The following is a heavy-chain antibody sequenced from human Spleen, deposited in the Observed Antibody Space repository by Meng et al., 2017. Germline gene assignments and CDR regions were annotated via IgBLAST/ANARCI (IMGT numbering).Heavy chain of an antibody. Sequence: QVQLQRWGAGLLKPSETLSLTCAVYGGSFSGYYWSWIRQPSGKGLEWIGEINHSGSTNYNPSLKSRVTISVDTSKNQFSLKLSSVTAADTAVYYCGGSSGYPIDYWGQGTLVTVSS. CDR2: INHSGST. V-gene: IGHV4-34*01. J-gene: IGHJ4*02. CDR1: GGSFSGYY. CDR3: GGSSGYPIDY. D-gene: IGHD3-22*01.